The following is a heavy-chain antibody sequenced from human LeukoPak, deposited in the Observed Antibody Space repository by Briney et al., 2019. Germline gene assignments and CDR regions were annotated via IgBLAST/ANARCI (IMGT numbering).Heavy chain of an antibody. CDR3: TRQLIVKDCSVTYCSNWFDP. D-gene: IGHD2-15*01. CDR1: GFTFSGSP. J-gene: IGHJ5*02. V-gene: IGHV3-73*01. CDR2: IKSMANNYAT. Sequence: GGSLRLSCAASGFTFSGSPIHWVRQASGKGLEWVGRIKSMANNYATAYGESVTGRFTISRDDSKNTAYLQMNSLKTDDTAVYFCTRQLIVKDCSVTYCSNWFDPWGQGILVTVSS.